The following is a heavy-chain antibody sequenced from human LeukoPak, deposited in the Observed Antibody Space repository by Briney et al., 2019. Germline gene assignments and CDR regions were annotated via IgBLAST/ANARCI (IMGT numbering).Heavy chain of an antibody. D-gene: IGHD3-10*01. CDR2: ISYDGSNK. J-gene: IGHJ4*02. CDR1: GFTFSSYG. CDR3: AKAHGEY. Sequence: PGGSLRLSCAAPGFTFSSYGMHWVRQAPGKGLEWVAVISYDGSNKYYADSVKGRFTISRDNSKNTLYLQMNSLRAEDTAVYYCAKAHGEYWGQGTLVTVSS. V-gene: IGHV3-30*18.